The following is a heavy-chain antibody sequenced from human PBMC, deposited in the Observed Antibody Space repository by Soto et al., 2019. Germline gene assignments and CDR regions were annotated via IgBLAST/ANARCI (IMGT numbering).Heavy chain of an antibody. CDR3: ATGAPFDF. CDR2: INSDGSRI. V-gene: IGHV3-74*01. Sequence: EVHLVDSGGGLVQPGGSLRLSCAASGFTFGSYWMQWFRQAPGKGLVWVSRINSDGSRIDYADSVRGRFTISRDNTKNTLYLQLNSLRTEDTAVYYCATGAPFDFWGQGTLVTVSS. CDR1: GFTFGSYW. J-gene: IGHJ4*02.